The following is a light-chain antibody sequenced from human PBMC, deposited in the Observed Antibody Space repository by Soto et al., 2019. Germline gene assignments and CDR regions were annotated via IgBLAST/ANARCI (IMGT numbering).Light chain of an antibody. CDR2: RNN. J-gene: IGLJ2*01. CDR3: AAWDDALNGHVV. V-gene: IGLV1-47*01. Sequence: QSVLTQPPSTSATPGQRVTICCSGRTSNIGQNYVFWYQHFPGTAPKLLIYRNNQRPSGVPDRFSGSKSGTSASLAISGLRSEDEADYYCAAWDDALNGHVVFGGGTKVTVL. CDR1: TSNIGQNY.